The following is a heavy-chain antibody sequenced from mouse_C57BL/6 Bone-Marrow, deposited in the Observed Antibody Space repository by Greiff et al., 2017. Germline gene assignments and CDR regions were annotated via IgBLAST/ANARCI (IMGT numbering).Heavy chain of an antibody. V-gene: IGHV1-55*01. CDR3: ARPYYSNYWYFDV. Sequence: QVQLQQPGAELVKPGASVKMSCKASGYTFTSYWITWVKQRPGQGLEWIGDIYPGSGSTNYNEKFKSKATLTVDTSSSTAYMQLSSRTSEDSAVYDCARPYYSNYWYFDVWGTGTTVTVSA. D-gene: IGHD2-5*01. CDR2: IYPGSGST. CDR1: GYTFTSYW. J-gene: IGHJ1*03.